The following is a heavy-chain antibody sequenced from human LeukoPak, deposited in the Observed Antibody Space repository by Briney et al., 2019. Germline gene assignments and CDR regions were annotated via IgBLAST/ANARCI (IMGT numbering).Heavy chain of an antibody. D-gene: IGHD3-3*01. Sequence: GGSLRLSCAASGLTFSIYAMNWVRQAPGKGLEWVSSISANGGETHYADSVKGRFTISRDNSKNTLYLQINNPRVEDTAVYYCAKRYYDFPLDYWGQGTLVTVSS. CDR3: AKRYYDFPLDY. J-gene: IGHJ4*02. V-gene: IGHV3-23*01. CDR1: GLTFSIYA. CDR2: ISANGGET.